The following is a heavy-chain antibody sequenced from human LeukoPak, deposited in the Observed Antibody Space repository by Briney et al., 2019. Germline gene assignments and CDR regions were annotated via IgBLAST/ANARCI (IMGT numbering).Heavy chain of an antibody. Sequence: GGSLRLSCAVSGFNVRTNYMSWVRQAPGKGLEWVSVIFRDGSTYYGDSVRGRFSISRDNSKNMVYLQMNNLRAEDTAVYFCARDFFDFWGGSWVWGQGALVTVSS. J-gene: IGHJ4*02. D-gene: IGHD3-3*01. CDR3: ARDFFDFWGGSWV. CDR2: IFRDGST. V-gene: IGHV3-53*01. CDR1: GFNVRTNY.